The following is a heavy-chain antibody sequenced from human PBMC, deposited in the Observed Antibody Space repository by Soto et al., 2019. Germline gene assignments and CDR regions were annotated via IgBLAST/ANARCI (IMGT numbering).Heavy chain of an antibody. J-gene: IGHJ2*01. D-gene: IGHD1-26*01. CDR3: TIFSCIAGIIVLFYF. CDR1: GFTFANAW. Sequence: GGSLRLSCAASGFTFANAWINWVRQAPGKGLEWVGRIKSKNDGGTTDFAAPVKDRFAISRDDSRNLVYLQMNSLKSEDTAVYYCTIFSCIAGIIVLFYFCGRGSPVTGSA. CDR2: IKSKNDGGTT. V-gene: IGHV3-15*07.